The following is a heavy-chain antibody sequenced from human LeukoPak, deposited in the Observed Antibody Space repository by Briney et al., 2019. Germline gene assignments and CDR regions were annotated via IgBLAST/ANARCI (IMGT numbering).Heavy chain of an antibody. J-gene: IGHJ3*02. CDR2: MNPNSCNT. V-gene: IGHV1-8*03. D-gene: IGHD1-26*01. Sequence: WMNPNSCNTGYSQKFQGRVTITRNTSISTAYMELSSLRSEDTAVYYCARLRGSYWNDAFDIWGQGTMVTVSS. CDR3: ARLRGSYWNDAFDI.